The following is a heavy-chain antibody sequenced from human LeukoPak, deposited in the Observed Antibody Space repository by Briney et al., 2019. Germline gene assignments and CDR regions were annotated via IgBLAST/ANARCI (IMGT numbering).Heavy chain of an antibody. CDR2: IYHSGST. D-gene: IGHD4-23*01. Sequence: SETLSLTCTVSGGSISSGGYYWSWIRQPPGKGLEWIGYIYHSGSTYYNPSLKSRVTISVDRSKNQFSLKLSSVTAADTAVYYCARDYGGNWGAFDYWGQGTLVTVSS. CDR3: ARDYGGNWGAFDY. J-gene: IGHJ4*02. CDR1: GGSISSGGYY. V-gene: IGHV4-30-2*01.